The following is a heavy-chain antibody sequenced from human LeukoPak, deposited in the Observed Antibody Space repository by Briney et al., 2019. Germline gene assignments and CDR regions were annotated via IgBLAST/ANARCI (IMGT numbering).Heavy chain of an antibody. J-gene: IGHJ4*02. D-gene: IGHD4/OR15-4a*01. CDR1: GFIFSDYE. Sequence: GGSLRLSCAASGFIFSDYEMNWVRQAPGKGLEWVSFIYSDNTHYSDSVKGRFTISRDNSKNTLYLQMNSLRAEDTAVYYCARRAGAYSHPYDYWGQGTLVTVSS. CDR3: ARRAGAYSHPYDY. CDR2: IYSDNT. V-gene: IGHV3-53*01.